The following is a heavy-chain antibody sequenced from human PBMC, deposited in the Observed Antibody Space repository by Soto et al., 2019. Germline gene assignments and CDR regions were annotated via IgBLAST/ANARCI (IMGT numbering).Heavy chain of an antibody. J-gene: IGHJ4*02. D-gene: IGHD4-17*01. V-gene: IGHV5-51*01. Sequence: PPESLQISCQGSGYSFTSYWIGWVRQLPGKGLEWMGIIYPGDSDTRYSPSFQGQVTISADKSISTAYLQWSSLKASDTAMYYCARHGSLNTVVTSFDYWGQGTLVTVSS. CDR3: ARHGSLNTVVTSFDY. CDR1: GYSFTSYW. CDR2: IYPGDSDT.